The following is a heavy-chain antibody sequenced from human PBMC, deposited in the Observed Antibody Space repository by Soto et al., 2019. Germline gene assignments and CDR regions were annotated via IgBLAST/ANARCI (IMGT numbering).Heavy chain of an antibody. CDR2: INHSGST. J-gene: IGHJ5*02. CDR1: VGSFSGYY. Sequence: SETLSLTCAVYVGSFSGYYWSWIRQPPGKGLEWIGEINHSGSTNYNPSLKSRVTISVDTSKNQFSLKLSSVTAADTAVYYCARSRPFMVRGVIRSRTRWFDPWGQGTLVTVSS. V-gene: IGHV4-34*01. CDR3: ARSRPFMVRGVIRSRTRWFDP. D-gene: IGHD3-10*01.